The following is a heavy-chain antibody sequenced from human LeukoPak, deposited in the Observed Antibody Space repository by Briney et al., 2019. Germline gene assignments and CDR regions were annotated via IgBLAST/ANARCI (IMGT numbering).Heavy chain of an antibody. CDR1: GGSISSYY. Sequence: SETLSLTCTVSGGSISSYYWNWIRQPAGKGLEWIGRIYTSGSTNYNPSLKSRVSMSVGTSKNQFSLKLSSVTAADTAVYYCARGWLGAAAVDYWGQGTLVTVSS. V-gene: IGHV4-4*07. CDR3: ARGWLGAAAVDY. D-gene: IGHD6-13*01. CDR2: IYTSGST. J-gene: IGHJ4*02.